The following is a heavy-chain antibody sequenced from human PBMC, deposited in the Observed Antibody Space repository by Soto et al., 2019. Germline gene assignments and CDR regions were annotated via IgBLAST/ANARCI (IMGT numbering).Heavy chain of an antibody. V-gene: IGHV3-33*01. CDR2: IWYDGTKK. CDR1: GFTFSNYG. D-gene: IGHD3-10*01. J-gene: IGHJ4*02. Sequence: QVQLVESGGGVVQPGRSLRLSCAASGFTFSNYGMQWVRQAPGKGLEWVALIWYDGTKKYYEDSVKGRFTISRDNSKNTLYRQMNSLRAEDTAFYYCDRDRSEYHGAGSDFFYWGQGTLVTVSS. CDR3: DRDRSEYHGAGSDFFY.